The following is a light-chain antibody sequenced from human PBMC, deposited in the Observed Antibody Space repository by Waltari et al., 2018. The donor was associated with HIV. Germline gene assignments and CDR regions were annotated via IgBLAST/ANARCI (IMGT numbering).Light chain of an antibody. V-gene: IGKV4-1*01. J-gene: IGKJ2*01. CDR1: PSVLYSSNNKNY. Sequence: DIVMTQSPDSLAVSLGERATINCKSSPSVLYSSNNKNYLAWYQQKPGQPPKLLIYCVSTRESGVPDRFSGSGSGADFTLTSSSLQAEDVAVYYCQQYYSAPPTFGQGTKLEIK. CDR3: QQYYSAPPT. CDR2: CVS.